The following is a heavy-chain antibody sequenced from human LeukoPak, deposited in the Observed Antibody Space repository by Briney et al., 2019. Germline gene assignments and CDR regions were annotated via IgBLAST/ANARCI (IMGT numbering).Heavy chain of an antibody. J-gene: IGHJ1*01. D-gene: IGHD3-16*01. CDR1: GLTFNNYA. CDR2: ILSSGSTT. CDR3: AKTDDFSFGF. Sequence: GGSLRLSCAASGLTFNNYAMSWVRQAPGNGLEWVSLILSSGSTTYYADSVKGRFTISRDNSKNTLYLQMNSLRAEDTAVYYCAKTDDFSFGFWGQGTLVTVFS. V-gene: IGHV3-23*01.